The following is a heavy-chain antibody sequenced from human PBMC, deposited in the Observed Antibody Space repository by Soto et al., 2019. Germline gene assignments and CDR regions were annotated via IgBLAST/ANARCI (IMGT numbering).Heavy chain of an antibody. CDR3: ARDLTSITIFGVVISYYFDY. Sequence: SQTLSLTCAISGDSVSSNSAAWNWIRQSPSRGLEWLGRTYYRSKWYNDYAVSVKSRITINPDTSKNQFSLQLNSVTPEDTAVYYCARDLTSITIFGVVISYYFDYWGQGTLVTVSS. CDR1: GDSVSSNSAA. J-gene: IGHJ4*02. V-gene: IGHV6-1*01. D-gene: IGHD3-3*01. CDR2: TYYRSKWYN.